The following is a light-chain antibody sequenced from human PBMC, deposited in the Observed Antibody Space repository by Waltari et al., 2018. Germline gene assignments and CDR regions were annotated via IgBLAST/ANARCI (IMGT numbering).Light chain of an antibody. CDR3: SSYTYGGPWV. J-gene: IGLJ2*01. CDR2: EVD. V-gene: IGLV2-23*02. CDR1: SSDIGSSDL. Sequence: SALTQPASVSASPGQSIPISCTGSSSDIGSSDLFAWYQQHPGKAPHLLIYEVDKRPSGVSYRFSGSKSGNAASLTVSGLQPEDEGHYFCSSYTYGGPWVFGGGTLLTVL.